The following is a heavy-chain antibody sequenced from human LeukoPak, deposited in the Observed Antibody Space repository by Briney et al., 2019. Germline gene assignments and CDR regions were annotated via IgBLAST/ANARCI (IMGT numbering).Heavy chain of an antibody. D-gene: IGHD2-15*01. Sequence: KTSQTLSLTCDISGDSVSSNSAAWNWIRQSPSRGLEWLGRTYYRSRWFNDYAISVKSRITINPDTSKNQFSLHLNPMTPEDTAVHYCVREADKIGFDFDYWGQGTLVTVSS. CDR1: GDSVSSNSAA. J-gene: IGHJ4*02. CDR3: VREADKIGFDFDY. CDR2: TYYRSRWFN. V-gene: IGHV6-1*01.